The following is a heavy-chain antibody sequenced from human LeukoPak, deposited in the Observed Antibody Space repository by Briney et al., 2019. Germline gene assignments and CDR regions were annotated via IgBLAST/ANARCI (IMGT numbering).Heavy chain of an antibody. CDR3: ARPNGRITIFTDAFDI. CDR1: GGTFSSYA. Sequence: SVKVSCKASGGTFSSYAISWVRQAPGQGLEWMGGIIPIFGTANYAQKFQGRVTITADESTSTAYMELSSLRSEDTAVYYCARPNGRITIFTDAFDIWGQGTMVTVSS. J-gene: IGHJ3*02. D-gene: IGHD3-3*01. V-gene: IGHV1-69*01. CDR2: IIPIFGTA.